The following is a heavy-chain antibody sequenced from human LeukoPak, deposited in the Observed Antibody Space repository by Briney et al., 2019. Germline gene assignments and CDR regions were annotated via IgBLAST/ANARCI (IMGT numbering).Heavy chain of an antibody. V-gene: IGHV1-18*04. J-gene: IGHJ4*02. CDR3: ARDRRGTAMAPGDY. D-gene: IGHD5-18*01. CDR2: ISAYNGNT. Sequence: GASVKVSCKASGYTFTSYGISWVRQAPGQGLEWMGWISAYNGNTNYAQKLQGRVTMTTDTSTSTAYMVLRSLRSDDTAVYYCARDRRGTAMAPGDYWGQGTLVTVSS. CDR1: GYTFTSYG.